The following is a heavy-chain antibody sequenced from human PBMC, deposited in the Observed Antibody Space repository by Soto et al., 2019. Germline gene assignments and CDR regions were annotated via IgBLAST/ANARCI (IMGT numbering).Heavy chain of an antibody. V-gene: IGHV3-11*06. D-gene: IGHD1-1*01. CDR1: GFPFGDYY. Sequence: GGSLRLSCEASGFPFGDYYMSWIRQSPERGLEWLSFLSSSSRFTKYADSVRGRFTISRDNAKNALYLKMNRLRAEDTVVYYSARRLRSLPTANLDLWGRGTLVTVSS. CDR3: ARRLRSLPTANLDL. CDR2: LSSSSRFT. J-gene: IGHJ2*01.